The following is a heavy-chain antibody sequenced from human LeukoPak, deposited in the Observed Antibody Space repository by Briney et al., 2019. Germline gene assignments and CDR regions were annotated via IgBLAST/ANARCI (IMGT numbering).Heavy chain of an antibody. CDR3: ARGSSSSGLV. J-gene: IGHJ4*02. D-gene: IGHD6-6*01. CDR2: IKQDGSEK. CDR1: GFTFSSYW. V-gene: IGHV3-7*03. Sequence: RSLRLSCAASGFTFSSYWMSWVHQAPGNGLEWVDNIKQDGSEKYYVDSVKGRFTISRDNAKNSLYLQMNSLRAEDTAVYYCARGSSSSGLVWGQGTLVTVSS.